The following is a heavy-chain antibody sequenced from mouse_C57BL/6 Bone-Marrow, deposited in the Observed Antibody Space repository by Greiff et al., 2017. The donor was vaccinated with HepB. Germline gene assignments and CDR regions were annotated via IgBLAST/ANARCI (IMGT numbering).Heavy chain of an antibody. Sequence: EVQLQQSGPELVKPGASVKISCKASGYTFTDYYMNWVKQSHGKSLEWIGDINPNNGGTSYNQKFKGKATLTVDKSSSTAYMELRSLTSEDSAVYYCASITTVVDYWGKGTTLTVSS. V-gene: IGHV1-26*01. CDR3: ASITTVVDY. CDR1: GYTFTDYY. CDR2: INPNNGGT. J-gene: IGHJ2*01. D-gene: IGHD1-1*01.